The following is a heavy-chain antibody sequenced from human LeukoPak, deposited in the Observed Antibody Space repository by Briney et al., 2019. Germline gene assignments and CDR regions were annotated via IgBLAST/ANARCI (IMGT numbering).Heavy chain of an antibody. CDR3: ARDLRYSSLYMDV. D-gene: IGHD6-13*01. Sequence: SETLSLTCTVSGGSISSGSYYWSWIRQPAGKGLEWIGRIYTSGSTNYNPSLKSRVTMSVDTSKNQFSLNLSSVTAADTAVYYCARDLRYSSLYMDVWGKGTTVTISS. CDR2: IYTSGST. V-gene: IGHV4-61*02. CDR1: GGSISSGSYY. J-gene: IGHJ6*03.